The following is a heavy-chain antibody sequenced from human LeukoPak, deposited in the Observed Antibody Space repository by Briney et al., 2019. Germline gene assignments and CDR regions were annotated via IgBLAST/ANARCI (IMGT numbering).Heavy chain of an antibody. Sequence: GGSLRPSCAASGLTFSSYGMHWVRQAPGKGLEWVAVISYDGSNKYYADSVEGRFTISRDNSKNTLYLQMNSLRPEDTAVYHCAKDVVGQKWLENYWGQGTRVTVSS. V-gene: IGHV3-30*18. CDR3: AKDVVGQKWLENY. J-gene: IGHJ4*02. D-gene: IGHD6-19*01. CDR2: ISYDGSNK. CDR1: GLTFSSYG.